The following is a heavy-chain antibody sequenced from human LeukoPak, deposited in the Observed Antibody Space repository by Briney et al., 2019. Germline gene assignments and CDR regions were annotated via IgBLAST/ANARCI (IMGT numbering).Heavy chain of an antibody. D-gene: IGHD2-8*01. CDR1: RGTFSSYA. CDR2: IIPIFGTA. Sequence: ASVKVSCKASRGTFSSYAISWVRQAPGQGLEWMGRIIPIFGTANYAQKFQGRVTITTDESTSTAYMELSSLRSEDTAVYYCARDRGMLSAYYYYYMDVWGKGTTVTVSS. J-gene: IGHJ6*03. V-gene: IGHV1-69*05. CDR3: ARDRGMLSAYYYYYMDV.